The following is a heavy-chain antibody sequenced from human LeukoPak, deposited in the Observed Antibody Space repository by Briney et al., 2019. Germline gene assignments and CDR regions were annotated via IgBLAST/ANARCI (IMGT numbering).Heavy chain of an antibody. J-gene: IGHJ4*02. CDR1: GYTLTELS. CDR2: FDPEDGET. CDR3: ARDVRSSSSWYFEDY. D-gene: IGHD6-13*01. V-gene: IGHV1-24*01. Sequence: ASVKVSCKVSGYTLTELSMHWVRQAPGKGLEWMGGFDPEDGETIYAQKFQGRVTMTEDTSTDTAYMELSRLRSDDTAVYYCARDVRSSSSWYFEDYWGQGTLVTVSS.